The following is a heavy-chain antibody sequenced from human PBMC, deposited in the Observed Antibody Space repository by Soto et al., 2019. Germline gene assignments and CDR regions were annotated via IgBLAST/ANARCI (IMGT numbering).Heavy chain of an antibody. CDR1: GVTFISYA. Sequence: GGSLRLSSAASGVTFISYAMGWVRQAPGKGLGWFSAIIGSGGSTYYADSVKGRFTISRDNCKSTLYLQMNSRRAADTAVYYCAKWEARSRWGQGTLVTVSS. J-gene: IGHJ4*02. CDR2: IIGSGGST. CDR3: AKWEARSR. D-gene: IGHD6-6*01. V-gene: IGHV3-23*01.